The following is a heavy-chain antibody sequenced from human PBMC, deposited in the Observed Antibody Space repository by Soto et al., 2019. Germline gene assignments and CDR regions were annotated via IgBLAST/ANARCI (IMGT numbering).Heavy chain of an antibody. Sequence: EVQLVESGGGLVQPGRSLRLSCEASGFKFGDYAMHWVRQAPGKGLEWVSGVSWNSEIVGYADSVKGRFTISRDNAKNSLYLEMNSLRTEDTALYYCEKDRGPCSGNKCSSLYYYYGMDVWGQGTTVTVSS. CDR2: VSWNSEIV. V-gene: IGHV3-9*01. CDR3: EKDRGPCSGNKCSSLYYYYGMDV. J-gene: IGHJ6*02. CDR1: GFKFGDYA. D-gene: IGHD2-15*01.